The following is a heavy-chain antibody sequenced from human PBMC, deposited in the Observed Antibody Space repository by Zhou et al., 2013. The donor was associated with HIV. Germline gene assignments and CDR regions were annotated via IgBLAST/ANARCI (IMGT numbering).Heavy chain of an antibody. CDR3: ARDHSRGIAVARDYYYYYMDV. J-gene: IGHJ6*03. V-gene: IGHV1-69*05. CDR1: GGIFSSYA. CDR2: IIPIFGTA. Sequence: QVQLVQSGAEVKKPGSSVKVSCKASGGIFSSYAISWVRQAPGQGLEWMGGIIPIFGTANYAQKFQGRVTITTDESTSTAYMELSSLRSEDTAVYYCARDHSRGIAVARDYYYYYMDVWGKGTTVTVSS. D-gene: IGHD6-19*01.